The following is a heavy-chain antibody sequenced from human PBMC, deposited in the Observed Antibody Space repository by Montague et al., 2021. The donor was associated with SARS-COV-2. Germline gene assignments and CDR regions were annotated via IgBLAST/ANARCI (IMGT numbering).Heavy chain of an antibody. Sequence: TLSLTCAVYGGSFSNYYWTWIRQSPGKGLEWIGEITHTGGTKYDPSLMSRATVSVDTSKNQFSLKLTSMTAADTAVYFCARVASDGGWRGGRRYYHYAMDVWGQGTSVIVS. V-gene: IGHV4-34*01. CDR1: GGSFSNYY. CDR2: ITHTGGT. CDR3: ARVASDGGWRGGRRYYHYAMDV. J-gene: IGHJ6*02. D-gene: IGHD4-23*01.